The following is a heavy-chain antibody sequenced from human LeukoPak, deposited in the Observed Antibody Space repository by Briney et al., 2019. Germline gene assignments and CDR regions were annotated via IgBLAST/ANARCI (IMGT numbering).Heavy chain of an antibody. CDR2: ISWNSGSI. CDR1: GLTFRRYG. D-gene: IGHD6-19*01. J-gene: IGHJ4*02. V-gene: IGHV3-9*01. Sequence: GGSLRLSCAASGLTFRRYGMHWVRQTPGKGLEWVSGISWNSGSIGYADSVKGRFTISRDNAKNSLYLQMNSLRAEDTALYYCAKDRVAVAGRGFDYWGQGTLVTVSS. CDR3: AKDRVAVAGRGFDY.